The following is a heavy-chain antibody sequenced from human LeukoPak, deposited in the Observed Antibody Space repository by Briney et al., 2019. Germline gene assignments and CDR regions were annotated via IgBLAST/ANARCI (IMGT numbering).Heavy chain of an antibody. CDR3: ASFTMVRGALGY. CDR2: IYYSGST. D-gene: IGHD3-10*01. V-gene: IGHV4-34*01. J-gene: IGHJ4*02. CDR1: GGSFSGYY. Sequence: PSETLSLTCAVYGGSFSGYYWSWIRQPPGKGLEWIGSIYYSGSTYYNPSLKSRVTISVDTSKNQFSLKLSSVTAADTAVYYCASFTMVRGALGYWGQGTLVTVSS.